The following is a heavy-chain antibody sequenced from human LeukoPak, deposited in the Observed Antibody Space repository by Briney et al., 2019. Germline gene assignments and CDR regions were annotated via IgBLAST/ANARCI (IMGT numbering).Heavy chain of an antibody. CDR2: IYHSGSA. CDR1: DGSFSAYC. V-gene: IGHV4-34*01. CDR3: ARGLGGGNSVYFDL. J-gene: IGHJ2*01. D-gene: IGHD4-23*01. Sequence: SETLSLTCAVYDGSFSAYCWSWIRQPPGKGLEWIGEIYHSGSANYNPSLQSRVTISVDTSKNQFPLKLSSVTAADTAVYYCARGLGGGNSVYFDLWGRGTLVTVSS.